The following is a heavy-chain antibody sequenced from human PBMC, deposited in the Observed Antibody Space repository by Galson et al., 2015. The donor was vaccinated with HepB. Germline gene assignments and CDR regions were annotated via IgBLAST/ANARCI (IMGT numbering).Heavy chain of an antibody. J-gene: IGHJ4*02. Sequence: SETLSLTCSVSGDSVSRSLSFWGWIRQPPGKGLEWIGSIFHTGKTYYNPSLKSQVIMSVDTSKNLLSLKLTSVTATDTALYFCARQSNSDYDILSGYYSPFDSWGQGALVTVSS. CDR1: GDSVSRSLSF. V-gene: IGHV4-39*01. CDR3: ARQSNSDYDILSGYYSPFDS. CDR2: IFHTGKT. D-gene: IGHD3-9*01.